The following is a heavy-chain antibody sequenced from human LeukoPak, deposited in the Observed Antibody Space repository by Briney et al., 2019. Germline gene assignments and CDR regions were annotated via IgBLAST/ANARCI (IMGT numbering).Heavy chain of an antibody. CDR1: GGTFSSYA. V-gene: IGHV1-46*01. Sequence: ASVKVSCKASGGTFSSYAISWVRQAPGQGLEWMGIINPSGGSTSYAQKFQGRVTMTRDTSTSTVYMELSSLRSEDTAVYYCARDHWEVPAAPWGQGTLVTVSS. CDR3: ARDHWEVPAAP. CDR2: INPSGGST. D-gene: IGHD2-2*01. J-gene: IGHJ5*02.